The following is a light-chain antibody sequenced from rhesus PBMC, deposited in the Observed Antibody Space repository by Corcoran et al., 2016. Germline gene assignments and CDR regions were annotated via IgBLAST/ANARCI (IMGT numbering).Light chain of an antibody. V-gene: IGLV3-25*02. Sequence: SYELTQAPSVSVDSGQTARITCGGDNIGSKNGHWYHQKPPQAPVLVIYADNKRPSGIPGRFSGSNSGNTATLTISGVEAGDEADHSCQIWVSITKYAVFGSGTKLTVL. CDR1: NIGSKN. CDR2: ADN. CDR3: QIWVSITKYAV. J-gene: IGLJ6*01.